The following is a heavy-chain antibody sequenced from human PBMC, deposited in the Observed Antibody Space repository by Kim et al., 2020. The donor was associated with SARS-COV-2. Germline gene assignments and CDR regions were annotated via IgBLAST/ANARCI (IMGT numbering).Heavy chain of an antibody. D-gene: IGHD2-21*02. J-gene: IGHJ4*02. CDR3: ALPNGDLGPPGY. CDR2: ISGSGGST. V-gene: IGHV3-23*01. Sequence: GGSLRLSCATSGFTFSSYTMSWVRQAPGKGLEWVSSISGSGGSTFYVESVKGRFTIFRDNAKSTLSLQMDSLRAEDTAVYYCALPNGDLGPPGYWGQGTLLIVSS. CDR1: GFTFSSYT.